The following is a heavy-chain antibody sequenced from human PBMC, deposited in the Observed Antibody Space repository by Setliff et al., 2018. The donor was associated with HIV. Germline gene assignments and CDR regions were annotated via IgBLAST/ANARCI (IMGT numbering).Heavy chain of an antibody. V-gene: IGHV4-59*11. CDR3: ARGVAAAGL. CDR2: IFYSGST. D-gene: IGHD6-13*01. CDR1: GGSISGHY. J-gene: IGHJ4*02. Sequence: LSLTCSVSGGSISGHYWSWIRQPPGKGLEWIGDIFYSGSTNYNPSLKSRVAMSVDTSKNQFSLRLSSVTAADTAVYYCARGVAAAGLWGQGTLVTVSS.